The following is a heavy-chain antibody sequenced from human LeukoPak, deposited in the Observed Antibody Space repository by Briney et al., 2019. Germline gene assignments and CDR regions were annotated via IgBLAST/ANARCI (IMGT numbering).Heavy chain of an antibody. V-gene: IGHV1-8*02. J-gene: IGHJ6*02. Sequence: GASVKVSCKASGYTFTSYDINWVRQATGQGLEWMGWMNTNSGNTGHAPKFQGRVTMTRDTSIDTAYMELSSLKSEDTAVYYCARDYFDSSGSVSSIYGLDVWGQGTTVIVSS. CDR3: ARDYFDSSGSVSSIYGLDV. CDR2: MNTNSGNT. CDR1: GYTFTSYD. D-gene: IGHD3-22*01.